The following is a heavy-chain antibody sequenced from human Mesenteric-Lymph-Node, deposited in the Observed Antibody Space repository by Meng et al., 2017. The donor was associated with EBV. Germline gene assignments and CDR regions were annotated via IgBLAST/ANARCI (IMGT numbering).Heavy chain of an antibody. CDR3: AHRATGYFDY. CDR1: GLSLNSGRLG. Sequence: EDSSTPLHQPTHTLTQTAGLYGLSLNSGRLGVGWIRQPPGKALEWLALIYWDDHKRPSPSLKSRLTIHKDTSKNQVVLTMTNMDPVDTATYYCAHRATGYFDYWGQGTLVTVSS. J-gene: IGHJ4*02. V-gene: IGHV2-5*02. D-gene: IGHD5-12*01. CDR2: IYWDDHK.